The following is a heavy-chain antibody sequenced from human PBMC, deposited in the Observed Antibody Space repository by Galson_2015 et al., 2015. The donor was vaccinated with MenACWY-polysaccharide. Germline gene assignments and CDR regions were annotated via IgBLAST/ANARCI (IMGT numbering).Heavy chain of an antibody. J-gene: IGHJ5*02. CDR2: ISGGGGNT. V-gene: IGHV3-23*01. Sequence: SLRLSCAASGFTFSDYAMTWVRQAPGKGLEWVSSISGGGGNTYYADSVKGQVTISRDNSESTLYLQMNSLRPEDTAVYYCVKEYGSASYRWLDPWGQGTLVSVSP. CDR1: GFTFSDYA. D-gene: IGHD3-10*01. CDR3: VKEYGSASYRWLDP.